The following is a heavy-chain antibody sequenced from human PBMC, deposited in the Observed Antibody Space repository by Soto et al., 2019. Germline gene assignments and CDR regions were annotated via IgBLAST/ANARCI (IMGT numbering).Heavy chain of an antibody. CDR2: IDPSDSYT. J-gene: IGHJ4*02. CDR3: ARHASPRPYSSSCDDY. V-gene: IGHV5-10-1*01. D-gene: IGHD6-13*01. Sequence: PGESLKISCKGSGYSFTSYWISWVRQMPGKGLEWMGRIDPSDSYTNYSPSFQGHVTISADKSISTAYLQWSSLKASDTAMYYCARHASPRPYSSSCDDYWGQGTLVTVSS. CDR1: GYSFTSYW.